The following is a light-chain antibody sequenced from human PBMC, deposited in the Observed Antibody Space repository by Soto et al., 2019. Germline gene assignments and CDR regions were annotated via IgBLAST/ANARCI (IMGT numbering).Light chain of an antibody. J-gene: IGKJ1*01. Sequence: DIQMTQSPSTLSASVGDRVTITCRASQSISSWLAWYQQKPGKAPKLLIYKASSLESGVPSRFSGSGSGTEFTLTISSLQPDDFATYYCQQYNSLWPFGQGPKVEIK. CDR3: QQYNSLWP. CDR1: QSISSW. V-gene: IGKV1-5*03. CDR2: KAS.